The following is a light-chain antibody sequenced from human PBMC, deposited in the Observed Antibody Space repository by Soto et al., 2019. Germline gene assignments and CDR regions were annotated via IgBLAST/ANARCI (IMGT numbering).Light chain of an antibody. CDR2: LGS. J-gene: IGKJ2*01. V-gene: IGKV2-28*01. CDR3: MQALQTHT. Sequence: EILMTQSPLSLPVTPGEPASISCRSSQSLLHSNGYNYLDWYLQKPGQSPQLLIYLGSNRASGVPDRFSGSGSGTDFTLKISRVEAEDVGVYYCMQALQTHTFGQGTKLEIK. CDR1: QSLLHSNGYNY.